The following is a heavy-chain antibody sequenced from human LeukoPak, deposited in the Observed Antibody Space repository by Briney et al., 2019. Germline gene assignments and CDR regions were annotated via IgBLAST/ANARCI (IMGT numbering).Heavy chain of an antibody. CDR3: ARALITMVRGVIINWFDP. V-gene: IGHV1-8*01. CDR1: GYTSTSYD. CDR2: MNPNSGNT. Sequence: ASVKVSCKASGYTSTSYDINWVRQATGQGLEWMGWMNPNSGNTGYAQKFQGRVTMTRNTSISTAYMELSSLRSEDTAVYYCARALITMVRGVIINWFDPWGQGTLVTVSS. D-gene: IGHD3-10*01. J-gene: IGHJ5*02.